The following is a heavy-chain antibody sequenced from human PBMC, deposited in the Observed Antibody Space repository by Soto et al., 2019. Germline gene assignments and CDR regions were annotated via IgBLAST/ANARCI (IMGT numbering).Heavy chain of an antibody. CDR3: ARDQLYYNDISGRPLNAFDV. D-gene: IGHD3-22*01. CDR2: IGLGSSTK. Sequence: PGGSLRLSCAASGFTFRIYGMNWVRQAPGKGLEWVSYIGLGSSTKYYADSVEGRFTISRDNAKNSLYLQMNSLRAEDTAVYYCARDQLYYNDISGRPLNAFDVWGQGTMVTVSS. J-gene: IGHJ3*01. V-gene: IGHV3-48*01. CDR1: GFTFRIYG.